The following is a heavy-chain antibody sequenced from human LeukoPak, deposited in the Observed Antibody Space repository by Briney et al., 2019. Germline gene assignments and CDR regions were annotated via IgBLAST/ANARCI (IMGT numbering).Heavy chain of an antibody. D-gene: IGHD4-23*01. CDR1: GVSISNYY. CDR3: ATYGGFKFDY. J-gene: IGHJ4*01. V-gene: IGHV4-59*03. CDR2: IYYNGST. Sequence: SETLSLTCSVSGVSISNYYWSWIRQSPGKGLEWIGYIYYNGSTNYNPSLKSRVTISLDTSKNQFSLKMNSVTAADTAVYYCATYGGFKFDYWGRGTLVTVSS.